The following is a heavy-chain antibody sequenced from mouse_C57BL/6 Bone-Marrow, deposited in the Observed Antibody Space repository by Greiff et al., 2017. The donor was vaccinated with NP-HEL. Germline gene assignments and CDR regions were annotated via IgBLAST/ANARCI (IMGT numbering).Heavy chain of an antibody. J-gene: IGHJ4*01. CDR3: ARRRLPYAMGY. Sequence: VQLQQSGAELVRPGASVTLSCKASGYTFTDYEMHWVKQTPVHGLEWIGAIDPETGGTAYNQKFKGKAILTADKSSSTAYMELRSLTSEDSAVYFCARRRLPYAMGYWGKGPSVTVSS. CDR1: GYTFTDYE. D-gene: IGHD2-2*01. CDR2: IDPETGGT. V-gene: IGHV1-15*01.